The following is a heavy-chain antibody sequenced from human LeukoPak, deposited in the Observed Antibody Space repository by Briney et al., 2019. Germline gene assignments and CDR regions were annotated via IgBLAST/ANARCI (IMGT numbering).Heavy chain of an antibody. CDR3: ARDLGTYYYDSSGYP. V-gene: IGHV4-59*01. Sequence: SETLSLTCAVSGGSISSYFWSWIRQPPGKGLEWIGYIYYSGSTNYNPSLKSRVTISVDTSKNQFSLKLSSVTAADTAVYYCARDLGTYYYDSSGYPWGQGTLVTVSS. J-gene: IGHJ4*02. D-gene: IGHD3-22*01. CDR1: GGSISSYF. CDR2: IYYSGST.